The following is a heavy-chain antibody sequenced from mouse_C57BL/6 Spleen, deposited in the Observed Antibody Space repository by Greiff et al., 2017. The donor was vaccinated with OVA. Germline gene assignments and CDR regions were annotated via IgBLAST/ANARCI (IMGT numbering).Heavy chain of an antibody. Sequence: DVKLVESGGGLVQPGGSLSLSCAASGFTFTDYYMSWVRQPSGKAVEWLGFIWNKANVYTTEYSASGKGRFTSARDNSQMFLYLQMNALRAEDSATYDCARYYGNYDAMDYWGQGTSVTVSS. D-gene: IGHD2-1*01. V-gene: IGHV7-3*01. CDR3: ARYYGNYDAMDY. CDR2: IWNKANVYTT. CDR1: GFTFTDYY. J-gene: IGHJ4*01.